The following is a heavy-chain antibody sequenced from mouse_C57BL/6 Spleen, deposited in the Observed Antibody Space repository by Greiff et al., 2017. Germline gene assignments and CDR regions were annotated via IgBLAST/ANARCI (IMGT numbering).Heavy chain of an antibody. CDR3: ARRANWDEHFDV. Sequence: QVQLQQPGAELVRPGSSVKLSCKASGYTFTSYWMHWVKLRPIQGLEWIGNIDPSDSETHYNQKFKDKATLTVDKSSSTAYMQLSSLTSEDSAVYYCARRANWDEHFDVWGTGTTVTVSS. CDR1: GYTFTSYW. CDR2: IDPSDSET. V-gene: IGHV1-52*01. J-gene: IGHJ1*03. D-gene: IGHD4-1*01.